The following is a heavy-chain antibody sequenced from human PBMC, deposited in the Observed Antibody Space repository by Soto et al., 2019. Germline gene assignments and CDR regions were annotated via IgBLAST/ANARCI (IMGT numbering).Heavy chain of an antibody. CDR2: INPNSGDT. V-gene: IGHV1-2*02. CDR1: GYTFTGYY. J-gene: IGHJ6*02. CDR3: AKGGAIVAAGTRVYLYNAMDV. Sequence: QVQLVQSGTEVKRPGDSVKVSCKASGYTFTGYYVHWVRQAPGQGLECMGWINPNSGDTYLAQRFQGRVTMNMDTSIGTAYMELRGLTSDDTAEYYCAKGGAIVAAGTRVYLYNAMDVWGQGTTVTVSS. D-gene: IGHD1-26*01.